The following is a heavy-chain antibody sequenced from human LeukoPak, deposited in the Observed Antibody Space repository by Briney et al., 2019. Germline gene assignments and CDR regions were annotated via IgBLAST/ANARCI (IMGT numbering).Heavy chain of an antibody. CDR1: GYTFTGYY. Sequence: ASVKVSCKASGYTFTGYYMHWVRQAPGQGLEWMGWINPNSGGTNYAQKFQGRVTMTRDTSISTAYMELSRLRSDDTAVYYCARDRGYCSSTSCYALHYWGQGTLVTVSS. CDR2: INPNSGGT. J-gene: IGHJ4*02. V-gene: IGHV1-2*02. D-gene: IGHD2-2*01. CDR3: ARDRGYCSSTSCYALHY.